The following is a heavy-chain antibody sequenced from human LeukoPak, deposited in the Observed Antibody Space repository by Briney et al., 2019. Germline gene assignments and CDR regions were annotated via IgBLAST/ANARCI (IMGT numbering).Heavy chain of an antibody. V-gene: IGHV4-34*01. CDR1: GGSFRGYS. CDR2: INHSGST. CDR3: ATKLRYYGSTLDY. D-gene: IGHD3-22*01. J-gene: IGHJ4*02. Sequence: SETLSLTCAVSGGSFRGYSWSWIRQPPGKGLEWIGEINHSGSTNYNPPLKSRVNISVDTSKSQFCLRLSSVTAADTAMYYWATKLRYYGSTLDYWGQGTLVTVSS.